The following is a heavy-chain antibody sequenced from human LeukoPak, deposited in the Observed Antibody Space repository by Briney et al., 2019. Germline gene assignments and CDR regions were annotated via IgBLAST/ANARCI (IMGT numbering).Heavy chain of an antibody. D-gene: IGHD2-21*02. V-gene: IGHV1-2*02. Sequence: ASVKVSCKASGFSFTDYYMHWVRQAPGQGLEWMGYINPHSGGTSSPQKFQGRVTMTTDTSISAAYMGLSSLISDDTAMYYCVREGNELLSKNFDYWGQGTLVTVSS. CDR1: GFSFTDYY. CDR2: INPHSGGT. CDR3: VREGNELLSKNFDY. J-gene: IGHJ4*02.